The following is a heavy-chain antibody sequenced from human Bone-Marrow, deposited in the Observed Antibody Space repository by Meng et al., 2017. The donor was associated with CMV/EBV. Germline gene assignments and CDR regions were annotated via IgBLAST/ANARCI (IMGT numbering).Heavy chain of an antibody. J-gene: IGHJ6*02. Sequence: GESLKISCAASGFTFDDYTMHWVRQAPGKVLEWVSLISWDGGSTYYADSVKGRFTISRDNSKNSLYLQMNSLRTEDTALYYCAKDSHIAVAGIGIFGMDVWGQGTTVTVSS. CDR2: ISWDGGST. V-gene: IGHV3-43*01. CDR3: AKDSHIAVAGIGIFGMDV. D-gene: IGHD6-19*01. CDR1: GFTFDDYT.